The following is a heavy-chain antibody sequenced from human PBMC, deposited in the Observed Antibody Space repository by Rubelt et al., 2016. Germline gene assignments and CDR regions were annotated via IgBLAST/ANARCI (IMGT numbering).Heavy chain of an antibody. Sequence: VSCKASGGTFSSYAISWVRQAPGQGLEWMGGIIPILGIANYAQKFQGRVTITADKSTSTAYMELSSLRSEDTAVYYCARFNYGDPTLAFDYWGQGTLVTVSS. CDR3: ARFNYGDPTLAFDY. CDR2: IIPILGIA. D-gene: IGHD4-17*01. CDR1: GGTFSSYA. J-gene: IGHJ4*02. V-gene: IGHV1-69*10.